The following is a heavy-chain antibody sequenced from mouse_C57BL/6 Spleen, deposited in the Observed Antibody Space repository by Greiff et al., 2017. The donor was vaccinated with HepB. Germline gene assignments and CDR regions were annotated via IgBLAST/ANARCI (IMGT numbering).Heavy chain of an antibody. J-gene: IGHJ4*01. CDR3: ARNPYDCEYYYAMDY. CDR2: IYPGDGDT. D-gene: IGHD2-4*01. CDR1: GYAFSSYW. V-gene: IGHV1-80*01. Sequence: QVQLQQSGAELVKPGASVKISCKASGYAFSSYWMNWVKQRPGKGLEWIGQIYPGDGDTNYNGKFKGKATLTADKSSSTAYMQLSSLTSEDSAVYFCARNPYDCEYYYAMDYWGQGTSVTVSS.